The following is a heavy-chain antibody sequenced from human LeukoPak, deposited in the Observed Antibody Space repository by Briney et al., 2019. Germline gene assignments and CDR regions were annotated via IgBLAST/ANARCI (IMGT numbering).Heavy chain of an antibody. CDR1: GFTFSSYE. D-gene: IGHD1-1*01. J-gene: IGHJ6*03. Sequence: PGGSLRLSCAASGFTFSSYEMNWVRQAPGKGLEWVSYISSSGSTIYYADSVKGRFTISRDNAKNSPYLQMNSLRAEDTAVYYCARQLGEIEYYYYYMDVWGKGTTVTVSS. CDR2: ISSSGSTI. CDR3: ARQLGEIEYYYYYMDV. V-gene: IGHV3-48*03.